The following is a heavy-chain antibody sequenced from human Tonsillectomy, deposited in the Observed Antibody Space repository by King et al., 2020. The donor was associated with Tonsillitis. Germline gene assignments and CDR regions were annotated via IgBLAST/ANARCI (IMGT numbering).Heavy chain of an antibody. J-gene: IGHJ4*02. CDR2: ISYDGSNK. Sequence: VQLVESGGGVVQPGRSLRLSCAASGFTFSDYGMHWVRQAPGKGLEWVAVISYDGSNKYYADSVKGRFTISRDNSKNTLYLQMNSLRADDTAVYYCAKTLSHGEYFDYWGQGTLVTVSS. CDR1: GFTFSDYG. V-gene: IGHV3-30*18. CDR3: AKTLSHGEYFDY.